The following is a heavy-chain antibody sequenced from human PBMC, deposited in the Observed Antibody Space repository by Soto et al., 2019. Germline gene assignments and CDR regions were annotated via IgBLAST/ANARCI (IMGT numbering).Heavy chain of an antibody. CDR1: GGSISSSNYY. V-gene: IGHV4-39*01. J-gene: IGHJ4*02. Sequence: QLQLQESGPGLVKPSETLSLTCTVSGGSISSSNYYWGWIRQPPGKGLEWIGSIYYSGSTYYNPSIKTRVSISVDTSKNHFSLKLSSVTAADTAVYYCASQGNSGSYTNFDYWGQGTLVTVSS. D-gene: IGHD3-10*01. CDR3: ASQGNSGSYTNFDY. CDR2: IYYSGST.